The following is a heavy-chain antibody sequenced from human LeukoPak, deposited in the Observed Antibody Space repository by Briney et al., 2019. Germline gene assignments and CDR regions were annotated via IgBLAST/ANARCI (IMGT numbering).Heavy chain of an antibody. Sequence: PGGSLRLSCAASGFTFSSYWMSWVRQAPGKGLEWVANIKQDGSEKYYVDSVKGRFTISRDNAKNSLYLQMNSLRAEDTAVYYCARDGPYSNSHNFDYWGQGTLVTVSS. CDR2: IKQDGSEK. D-gene: IGHD6-6*01. CDR1: GFTFSSYW. V-gene: IGHV3-7*01. CDR3: ARDGPYSNSHNFDY. J-gene: IGHJ4*02.